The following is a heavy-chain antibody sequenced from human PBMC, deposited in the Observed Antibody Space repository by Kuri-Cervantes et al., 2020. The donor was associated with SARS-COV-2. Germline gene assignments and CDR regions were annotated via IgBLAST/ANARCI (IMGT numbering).Heavy chain of an antibody. J-gene: IGHJ4*02. CDR3: ARDPRAVAGFDS. V-gene: IGHV4-4*07. CDR2: IYTSGST. D-gene: IGHD6-13*01. Sequence: SETLSLTCIVSGDSISGYYWSWVRQPAGKGLEWIGHIYTSGSTRYNPSLKSRVSISVDTSKNQLSLKLSSVTAADTAVYYCARDPRAVAGFDSWGQGTLVTVSS. CDR1: GDSISGYY.